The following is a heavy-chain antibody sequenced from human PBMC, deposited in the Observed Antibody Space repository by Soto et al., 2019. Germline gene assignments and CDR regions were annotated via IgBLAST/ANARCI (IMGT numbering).Heavy chain of an antibody. CDR3: ATSNWFDP. CDR1: GGSISSRGYY. CDR2: IYYSGST. V-gene: IGHV4-39*01. Sequence: QLQLQESGPGLVKPSETLSLTCTVSGGSISSRGYYWGWIRQPPGKGLEWIGTIYYSGSTYYNPSXKSRVTISVDTSKNQFSLKLSSVTAADTGVYYCATSNWFDPWGQGTLVTVSS. J-gene: IGHJ5*02.